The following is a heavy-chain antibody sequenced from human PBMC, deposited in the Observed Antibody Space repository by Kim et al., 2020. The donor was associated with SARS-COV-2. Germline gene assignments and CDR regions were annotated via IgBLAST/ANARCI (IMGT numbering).Heavy chain of an antibody. V-gene: IGHV1-69*13. CDR3: ARARTGTTLPDAFDI. D-gene: IGHD1-7*01. CDR2: IIPIFGTA. J-gene: IGHJ3*02. CDR1: GGTFSSYA. Sequence: SVKVSCKASGGTFSSYAISWVRQAPGQGLEWMGGIIPIFGTANYAQKFQGRVTITADESTSTAYMELSSLRSEDTAVYYCARARTGTTLPDAFDIWGQGTMVTVSS.